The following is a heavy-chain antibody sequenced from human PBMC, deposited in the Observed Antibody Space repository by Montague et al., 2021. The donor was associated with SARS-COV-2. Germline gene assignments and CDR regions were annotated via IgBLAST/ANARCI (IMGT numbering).Heavy chain of an antibody. D-gene: IGHD6-19*01. J-gene: IGHJ4*02. CDR3: ARQSGRLWGIAVAGAFDY. V-gene: IGHV4-59*08. CDR2: IYYSGST. CDR1: GGSISSYY. Sequence: SETLSLTCTVSGGSISSYYCSWIRQPPGKGLEWIGYIYYSGSTNXNPSLKSRVTISVDTSKNQFSLKLSSVTAADTAVYYCARQSGRLWGIAVAGAFDYWGQGTLVTVSS.